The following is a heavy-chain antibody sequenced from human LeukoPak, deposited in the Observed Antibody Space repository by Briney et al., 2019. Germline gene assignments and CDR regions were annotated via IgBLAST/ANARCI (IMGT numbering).Heavy chain of an antibody. V-gene: IGHV4-59*01. CDR2: IYYDGST. J-gene: IGHJ4*02. Sequence: SETLSLTCTVSGGSIHSYFWGWIRQPPGKGLECIGYIYYDGSTNYNPSLESRVTISVDTSKNQFPLRLTSVTAADTAVYYCARDPPGPGSYYDYWGQGTLVTVSS. CDR3: ARDPPGPGSYYDY. CDR1: GGSIHSYF. D-gene: IGHD3-10*01.